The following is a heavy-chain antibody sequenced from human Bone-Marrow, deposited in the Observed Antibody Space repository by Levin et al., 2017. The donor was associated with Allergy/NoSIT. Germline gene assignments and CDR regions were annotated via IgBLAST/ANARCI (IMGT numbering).Heavy chain of an antibody. CDR3: VRASGSTGWDFEV. CDR2: MFYTGST. Sequence: SETLSLTCTVSGGSMTTYYWTWIRQPPGKGLEWIGYMFYTGSTNYNPSLKSRVTISLDPSKSQVSLKLDSVTAADAAVYYCVRASGSTGWDFEVWGQGT. CDR1: GGSMTTYY. J-gene: IGHJ3*01. D-gene: IGHD2-8*02. V-gene: IGHV4-59*01.